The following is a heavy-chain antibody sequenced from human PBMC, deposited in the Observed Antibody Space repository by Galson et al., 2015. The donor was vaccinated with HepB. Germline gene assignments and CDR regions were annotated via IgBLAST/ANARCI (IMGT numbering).Heavy chain of an antibody. CDR3: ARDRSHSFGD. V-gene: IGHV1-18*04. J-gene: IGHJ4*02. Sequence: SVKVSCKASGYTFTSNGISWVRQAPGQGLEWMGWISTNSGNKKFARKLKGRVTLTADTSTRTAYMELRRLRSDDTARYYCARDRSHSFGDWGQGTLVTVSS. CDR1: GYTFTSNG. CDR2: ISTNSGNK. D-gene: IGHD6-6*01.